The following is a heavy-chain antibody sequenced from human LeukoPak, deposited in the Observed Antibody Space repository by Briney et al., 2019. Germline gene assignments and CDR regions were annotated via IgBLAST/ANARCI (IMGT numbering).Heavy chain of an antibody. V-gene: IGHV1-69*05. CDR3: ARGRSSQNYYYYYMDV. J-gene: IGHJ6*03. D-gene: IGHD6-13*01. CDR2: IIPIFGTA. Sequence: SVKVSCKASGGTFSSYAISWVRQAPGQGLEWMGGIIPIFGTANYAQKFQGRVTITTDESTSTAYMELSSLRSEDTAVYYCARGRSSQNYYYYYMDVWGKGTTVTVSS. CDR1: GGTFSSYA.